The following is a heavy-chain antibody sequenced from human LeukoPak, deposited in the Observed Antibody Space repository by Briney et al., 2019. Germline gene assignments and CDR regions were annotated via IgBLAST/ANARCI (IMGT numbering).Heavy chain of an antibody. V-gene: IGHV3-33*06. J-gene: IGHJ4*02. CDR1: GFTFSSYG. CDR2: IWYDGSNK. D-gene: IGHD2-2*01. CDR3: AKDLLPIVVVPAAIPL. Sequence: GRSLRLSCAASGFTFSSYGMHWVRQAPGKGLEWVAVIWYDGSNKYYADSVKGRFTISRDNSKNTLYLQMNSLRAEDTAVYYCAKDLLPIVVVPAAIPLWGQGTLVTVS.